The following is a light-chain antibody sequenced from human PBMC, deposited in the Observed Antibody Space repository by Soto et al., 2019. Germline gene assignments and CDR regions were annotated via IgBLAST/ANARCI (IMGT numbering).Light chain of an antibody. CDR2: DVS. V-gene: IGLV2-14*01. Sequence: QSALTKPAYVSGSPGQSITISCTGTSSDVGGYNYVSWYQQHPGKAPKLMIYDVSNRPSGVSNRFSGSKSGNTASLTISGLQAEDEADYYCSSYTSSSTPYVFGTGTKVTVL. CDR3: SSYTSSSTPYV. CDR1: SSDVGGYNY. J-gene: IGLJ1*01.